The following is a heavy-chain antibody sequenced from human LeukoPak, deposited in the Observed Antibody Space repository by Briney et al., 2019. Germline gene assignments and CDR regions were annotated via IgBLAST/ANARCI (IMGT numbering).Heavy chain of an antibody. CDR2: IYYSGST. CDR3: ARRWLNSAFDI. V-gene: IGHV4-39*07. D-gene: IGHD6-19*01. J-gene: IGHJ3*02. Sequence: SETLSLTCTVSGGSISSSSYYWGWIRQPPGKGLEWIGSIYYSGSTYYNPSLKSRVTISVDTSKNQFSLKLSSVTAADTAVYYCARRWLNSAFDIWGQGTMVTVSS. CDR1: GGSISSSSYY.